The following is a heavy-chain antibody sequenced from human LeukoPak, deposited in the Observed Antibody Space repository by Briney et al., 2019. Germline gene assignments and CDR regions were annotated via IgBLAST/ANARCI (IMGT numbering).Heavy chain of an antibody. Sequence: GRSLRLSRAASGFTFSSYGMHWVRQAPGKGLEWVAVISYDGSNKYYADSVKGRFTISRDNSKNTLYLQMNSLRAEDTAVYYCAKKSGPTYWGQGTLVTVSS. D-gene: IGHD4-17*01. J-gene: IGHJ4*02. CDR1: GFTFSSYG. V-gene: IGHV3-30*18. CDR2: ISYDGSNK. CDR3: AKKSGPTY.